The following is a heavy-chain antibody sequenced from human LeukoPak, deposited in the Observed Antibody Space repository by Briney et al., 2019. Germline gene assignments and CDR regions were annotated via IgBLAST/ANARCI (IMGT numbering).Heavy chain of an antibody. CDR3: AKGSSGARPYFFDY. V-gene: IGHV3-23*01. J-gene: IGHJ4*02. CDR1: GFTFSSYV. Sequence: PGGSLRLSCAASGFTFSSYVMSWVRQAPGKGLEWGSAITGGSDSTYYVDSVKGRFTISRDNSKNTLYLQMNSLRAEDTAVYYCAKGSSGARPYFFDYWGQGTLITVSS. CDR2: ITGGSDST.